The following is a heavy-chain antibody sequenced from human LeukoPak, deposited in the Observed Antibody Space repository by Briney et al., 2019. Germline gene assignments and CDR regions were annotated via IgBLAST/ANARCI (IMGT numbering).Heavy chain of an antibody. V-gene: IGHV1-2*02. J-gene: IGHJ6*03. Sequence: ASVKVSCKASGYTFTGYYMHWVRQAPGQGLEWMGWINPNSGGTNYAQKFQGRVTMTRDTSISTAYMELSRLRSDDTAVYYCARASVLTPPYYYYYIDVWGKGTTVTISS. CDR2: INPNSGGT. CDR3: ARASVLTPPYYYYYIDV. CDR1: GYTFTGYY. D-gene: IGHD3-9*01.